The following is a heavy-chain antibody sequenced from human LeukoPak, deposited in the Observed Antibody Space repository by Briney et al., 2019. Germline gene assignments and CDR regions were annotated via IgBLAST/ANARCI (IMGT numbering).Heavy chain of an antibody. CDR1: GYTFTSYY. CDR2: INPSGGST. D-gene: IGHD3-22*01. CDR3: ARDRGYYDSSGYQTDAFDI. Sequence: ASVKVSCKASGYTFTSYYMHWVRQAPGQGLEWMGIINPSGGSTSYAQKFQGRVTMTRDMSTSTVYMELSSLRSEDTAVYYCARDRGYYDSSGYQTDAFDIWGQGTMVTVSS. J-gene: IGHJ3*02. V-gene: IGHV1-46*01.